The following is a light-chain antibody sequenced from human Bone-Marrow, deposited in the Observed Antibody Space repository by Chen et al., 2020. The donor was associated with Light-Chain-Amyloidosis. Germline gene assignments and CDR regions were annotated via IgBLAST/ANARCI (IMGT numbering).Light chain of an antibody. Sequence: SYALTHPPSVSVSPGQAARITCAGEAWPKKHAYGYQQKSGQAPVVVIYEDTQRPSGIPERFSASTSGTRATLTISGAQVDDEADYYCYSTDDSGHRYVFGTGTKVTIL. J-gene: IGLJ1*01. CDR2: EDT. CDR1: AWPKKH. V-gene: IGLV3-10*01. CDR3: YSTDDSGHRYV.